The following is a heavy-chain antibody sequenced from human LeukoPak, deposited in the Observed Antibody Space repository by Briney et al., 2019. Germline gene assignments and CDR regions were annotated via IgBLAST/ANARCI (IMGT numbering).Heavy chain of an antibody. CDR3: ARGRHDITMIVVVMTSVSYYLDV. D-gene: IGHD3-22*01. V-gene: IGHV4-34*01. Sequence: KPSETLSLTCAVYGGSFSGYHWTWIRQSPGKGLEWIGDINPSGSTYYNPSLKSRLTISVDTSKNQFSPKLRSVTAADTAVYYCARGRHDITMIVVVMTSVSYYLDVWGKGTTVTVS. CDR2: INPSGST. J-gene: IGHJ6*03. CDR1: GGSFSGYH.